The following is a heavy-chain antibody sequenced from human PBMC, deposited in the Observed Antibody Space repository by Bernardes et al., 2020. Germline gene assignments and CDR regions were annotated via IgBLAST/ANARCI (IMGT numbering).Heavy chain of an antibody. J-gene: IGHJ4*02. V-gene: IGHV4-34*01. Sequence: SETLSLTCAVYGGSFSGYYWSWIRQPPGKGLEWIGEINHSGSTNYNPSLKSRVTISVDTSKNQFSLKLSSVTAADTAVYYCARGRSSSWKYVKVGDYWGQGTLVTVSS. CDR2: INHSGST. CDR1: GGSFSGYY. D-gene: IGHD1-7*01. CDR3: ARGRSSSWKYVKVGDY.